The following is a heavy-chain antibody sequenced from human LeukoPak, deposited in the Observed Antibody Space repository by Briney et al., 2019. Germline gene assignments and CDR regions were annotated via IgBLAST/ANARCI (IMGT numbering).Heavy chain of an antibody. CDR1: GFTFSSYA. CDR3: ARARRDGIWTNPFDY. Sequence: QSGGSLRLSCAASGFTFSSYAMSWVRQAPGKGLEWVSAISGSGGSTYYADSVKGRFTISRDNAKNTLYLQMNSLRAEDTAVYYCARARRDGIWTNPFDYWGQGTLVTVSS. D-gene: IGHD1-1*01. J-gene: IGHJ4*02. V-gene: IGHV3-23*01. CDR2: ISGSGGST.